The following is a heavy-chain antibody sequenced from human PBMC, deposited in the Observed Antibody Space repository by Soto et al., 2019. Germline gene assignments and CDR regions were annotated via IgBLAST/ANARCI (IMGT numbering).Heavy chain of an antibody. J-gene: IGHJ4*02. V-gene: IGHV4-34*01. D-gene: IGHD3-22*01. Sequence: PSETLSLTRAVYGGSFRGYYWSWIRQPPGKGLEWIGEINHSGSTNYNPSLKSRVTISVDTSNNQFALKLSSVTAADTAVYYCARVRNYYDSRGYSHWGQGTLVTVSS. CDR2: INHSGST. CDR1: GGSFRGYY. CDR3: ARVRNYYDSRGYSH.